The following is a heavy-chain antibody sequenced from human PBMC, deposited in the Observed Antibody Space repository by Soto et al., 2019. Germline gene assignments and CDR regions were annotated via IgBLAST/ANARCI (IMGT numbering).Heavy chain of an antibody. Sequence: SETLSLTCTVSGGSISSYYWSWIRQPPGEGLEWIGYIYYSGSTNYNPSLKSRVTISVDTSKNQFSLKLSSVTAADTAVYYCAVQEHAFDIWGQGTMVTVSS. CDR3: AVQEHAFDI. V-gene: IGHV4-59*01. J-gene: IGHJ3*02. CDR2: IYYSGST. D-gene: IGHD1-1*01. CDR1: GGSISSYY.